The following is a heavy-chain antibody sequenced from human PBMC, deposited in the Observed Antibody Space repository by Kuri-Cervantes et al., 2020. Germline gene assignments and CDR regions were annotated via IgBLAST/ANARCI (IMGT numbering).Heavy chain of an antibody. D-gene: IGHD4-11*01. V-gene: IGHV3-23*01. CDR3: VSRVYSNYYFDY. Sequence: GESLKISCAASGFTFSNAVMSWVRQSPGKGLEWVSTITGSGGTTYYADSVKGRFTISRDNSKNTLYLQMNSLRAEDTAIYYCVSRVYSNYYFDYWGQGALVTVSS. J-gene: IGHJ4*02. CDR1: GFTFSNAV. CDR2: ITGSGGTT.